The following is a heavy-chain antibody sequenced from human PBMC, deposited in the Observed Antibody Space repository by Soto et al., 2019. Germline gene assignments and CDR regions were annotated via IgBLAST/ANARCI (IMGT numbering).Heavy chain of an antibody. Sequence: ASVKVSCKASGYTFTSYAMHWVRQAPGQRLEWMGWINAGNGNTKYSQKFQGRVTITRDTSASTAYMELSSLRSEDTAVYYCARSIVVVTAADYWGQGTLVTCSS. D-gene: IGHD2-21*02. J-gene: IGHJ4*02. CDR2: INAGNGNT. CDR1: GYTFTSYA. CDR3: ARSIVVVTAADY. V-gene: IGHV1-3*01.